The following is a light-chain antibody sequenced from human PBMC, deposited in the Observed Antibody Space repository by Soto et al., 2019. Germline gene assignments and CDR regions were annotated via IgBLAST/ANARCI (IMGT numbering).Light chain of an antibody. CDR3: CSYAGSSTYV. J-gene: IGLJ1*01. V-gene: IGLV2-23*01. Sequence: QSALTQPASVSGSPGQSITISCTGTSRDVGIYNLVSWYQLHPGKVPKLIIYEDTKRPSGISSRFSGSESGITALLTISGLQAEDEADYYCCSYAGSSTYVFGTGTKVTVL. CDR1: SRDVGIYNL. CDR2: EDT.